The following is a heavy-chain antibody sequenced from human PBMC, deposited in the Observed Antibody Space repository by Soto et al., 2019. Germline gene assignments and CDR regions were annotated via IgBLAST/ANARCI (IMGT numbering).Heavy chain of an antibody. CDR3: ARGDSWTGLD. V-gene: IGHV3-30*03. J-gene: IGHJ4*02. D-gene: IGHD3-16*01. CDR1: GFIFSGYG. CDR2: ISKNGNMK. Sequence: QVQLVESGGDLVHPGRALRLSCADSGFIFSGYGMHWVRQAPGKGRDWVEVISKNGNMKNYADSVKGRFTISRDNSKKTLDLQMNSRTVYDTAVYYCARGDSWTGLDWGQGTLVTVS.